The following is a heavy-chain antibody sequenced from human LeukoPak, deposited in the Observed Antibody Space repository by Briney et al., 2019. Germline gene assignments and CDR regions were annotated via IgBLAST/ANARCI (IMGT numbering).Heavy chain of an antibody. CDR2: IYHSGST. Sequence: PSETLSLTCTVSGYSISSGYYWGWIRQPPGKGLEWIGSIYHSGSTYYNPSLKSRVTISVDTSKNQFSLKLSSVTAADTAVYYCARDDYDSSGYYPHFDYWGQGTLVTVSS. D-gene: IGHD3-22*01. CDR3: ARDDYDSSGYYPHFDY. V-gene: IGHV4-38-2*02. J-gene: IGHJ4*02. CDR1: GYSISSGYY.